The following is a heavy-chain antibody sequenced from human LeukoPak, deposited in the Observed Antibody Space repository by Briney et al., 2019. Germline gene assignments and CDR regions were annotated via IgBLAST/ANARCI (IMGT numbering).Heavy chain of an antibody. D-gene: IGHD6-13*01. CDR2: INHSGST. Sequence: PSETLSLTCAVYGGSFSGYYWSWIRQPPGKGLEWIGEINHSGSTNYNPSLKSRVTMSADTSKNQLSLKLSAVTAADTAVYYCARGRFSSSWYIFDPWGQGALVTVSS. CDR3: ARGRFSSSWYIFDP. CDR1: GGSFSGYY. V-gene: IGHV4-34*01. J-gene: IGHJ5*02.